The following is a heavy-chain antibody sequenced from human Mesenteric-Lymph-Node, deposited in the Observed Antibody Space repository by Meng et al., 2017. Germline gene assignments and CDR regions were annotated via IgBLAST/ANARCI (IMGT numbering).Heavy chain of an antibody. J-gene: IGHJ4*02. CDR3: ARNFQAYYYDSSAPGY. D-gene: IGHD3-22*01. V-gene: IGHV3-11*04. CDR2: ISSSGSTI. Sequence: GESLKISCAASGFTFSDYYMSWIRQAPGKGLEWVSYISSSGSTIYYADSVKGRFTISRDNAKNSLYLQMNSLRAEDTAVYYCARNFQAYYYDSSAPGYWGQGTLVTVSS. CDR1: GFTFSDYY.